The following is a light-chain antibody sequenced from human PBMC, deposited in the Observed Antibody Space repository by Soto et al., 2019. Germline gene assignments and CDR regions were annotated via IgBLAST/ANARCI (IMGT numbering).Light chain of an antibody. CDR3: TSYTSTSTYV. V-gene: IGLV2-14*01. J-gene: IGLJ1*01. CDR2: DVT. CDR1: SSDVGAYNY. Sequence: QSVLTQPASVSGPPGQSITISCTGTSSDVGAYNYVSWYQHHPGKAPRLVIYDVTNRPSGTSDRFSGSKSGNTASLTISGLLAEDEADYYCTSYTSTSTYVFGTGTKVTVL.